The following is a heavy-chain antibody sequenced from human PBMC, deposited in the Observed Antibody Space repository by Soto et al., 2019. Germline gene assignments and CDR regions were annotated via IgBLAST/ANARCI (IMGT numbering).Heavy chain of an antibody. J-gene: IGHJ6*02. V-gene: IGHV5-51*01. Sequence: PGESLKISCKGSGYSFTSYWIGWVRQMPGKVLEWMGIIYPGDSDTRYSPSFQGQVTISTDKSISTAYLQWSSLKASDTAMYYCARRIAVAGHYYYYGMDVWGQGXTVTVYS. CDR1: GYSFTSYW. CDR2: IYPGDSDT. D-gene: IGHD6-19*01. CDR3: ARRIAVAGHYYYYGMDV.